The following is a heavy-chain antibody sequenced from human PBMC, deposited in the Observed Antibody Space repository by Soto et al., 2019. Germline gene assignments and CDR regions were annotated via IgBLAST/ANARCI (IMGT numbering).Heavy chain of an antibody. CDR2: INYSGST. CDR3: ARDWLPLDY. V-gene: IGHV4-59*01. CDR1: GGSISSYY. J-gene: IGHJ4*02. D-gene: IGHD5-12*01. Sequence: QVQLQESGPGLVKPSETLSLTCTVSGGSISSYYWSWIRQPPGKGREWIGYINYSGSTNYNPSLKSRVTISVDTSKNQCDLQLSSVTAADTAVYYCARDWLPLDYWGQGTLVTVSS.